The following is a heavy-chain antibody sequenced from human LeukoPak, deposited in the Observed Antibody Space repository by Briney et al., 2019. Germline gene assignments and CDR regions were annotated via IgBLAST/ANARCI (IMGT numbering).Heavy chain of an antibody. Sequence: SVKVSCKASGGTFSSYAISWVRQAPGQGLEWMGRIIPILGIANYAQKFQGRVTMTRDTSTSTVYMELSSLRSEDTAVYYCARGLTANWYFDLWGRGTLVTVSS. V-gene: IGHV1-69*04. J-gene: IGHJ2*01. D-gene: IGHD3-22*01. CDR2: IIPILGIA. CDR3: ARGLTANWYFDL. CDR1: GGTFSSYA.